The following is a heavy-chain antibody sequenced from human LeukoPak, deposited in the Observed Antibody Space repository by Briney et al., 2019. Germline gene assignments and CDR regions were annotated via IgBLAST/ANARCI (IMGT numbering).Heavy chain of an antibody. CDR3: ARVTEGTKNYFDY. CDR1: GFTFSSYG. J-gene: IGHJ4*02. V-gene: IGHV3-33*01. D-gene: IGHD1-7*01. CDR2: IWYDGSNK. Sequence: GRSLRLSCAASGFTFSSYGMHWVRQAPGKGLEWVAVIWYDGSNKYYADSVKGRFTISRDSSKNTLYLQVNSLRAEDTAVYYCARVTEGTKNYFDYWGQGTLVTVSS.